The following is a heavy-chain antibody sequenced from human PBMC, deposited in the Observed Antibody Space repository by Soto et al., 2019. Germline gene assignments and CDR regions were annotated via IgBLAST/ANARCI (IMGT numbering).Heavy chain of an antibody. CDR1: GYTFTSYG. V-gene: IGHV1-18*01. Sequence: QVQLVQSGAEVKKPGASVKVSCKASGYTFTSYGISWVRQAPGQGLEWMGWISAYNGNTNYAQKLQGRVTMTTDTATSTAYMELRSLRSDDTAVYYCAIVIVVVTAHDAFDIWGQGTMVTVSS. CDR2: ISAYNGNT. D-gene: IGHD2-21*02. CDR3: AIVIVVVTAHDAFDI. J-gene: IGHJ3*02.